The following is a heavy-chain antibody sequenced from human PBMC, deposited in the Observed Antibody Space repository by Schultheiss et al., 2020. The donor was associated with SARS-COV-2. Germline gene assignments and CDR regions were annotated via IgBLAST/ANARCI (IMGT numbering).Heavy chain of an antibody. Sequence: SETLSLTCTVSGVSVSSGSYYWSWIRQPPGKGLEWIGYIYYSGSTYYNPSLKSRVTISVDTSKNQFSLKLSSVTAADTAVYYCARGGYSYGKFDYWGQGTLVTVSS. CDR3: ARGGYSYGKFDY. CDR1: GVSVSSGSYY. D-gene: IGHD5-18*01. CDR2: IYYSGST. J-gene: IGHJ4*02. V-gene: IGHV4-31*03.